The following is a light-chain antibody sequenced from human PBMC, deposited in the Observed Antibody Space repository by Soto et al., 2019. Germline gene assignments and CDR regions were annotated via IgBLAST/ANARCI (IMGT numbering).Light chain of an antibody. CDR3: QQYSSLWT. Sequence: EIVLTQLPGTLSLWRWARATLSCRSSQSVNNNYLAWYQQKPGQAPRLRIYGASSRATGIPDRFSGSGSGTDFSLSFSRLEPEDFAVYYCQQYSSLWTFGQWTKVDIK. CDR2: GAS. J-gene: IGKJ1*01. CDR1: QSVNNNY. V-gene: IGKV3-20*01.